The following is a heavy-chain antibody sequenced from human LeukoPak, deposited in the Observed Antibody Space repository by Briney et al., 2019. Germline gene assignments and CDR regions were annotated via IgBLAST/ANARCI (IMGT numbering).Heavy chain of an antibody. CDR1: GFTFDDYA. CDR2: ISWNSGSI. D-gene: IGHD4-23*01. Sequence: GGSLRLSCAASGFTFDDYAMHWVRQAPGKGLEWVSGISWNSGSIGYADSVKGRFTISRDNAKNSLYLQMNSLRAEDTALYYCAKEYGGNSWVYWGQGTLVTVSS. V-gene: IGHV3-9*01. J-gene: IGHJ4*02. CDR3: AKEYGGNSWVY.